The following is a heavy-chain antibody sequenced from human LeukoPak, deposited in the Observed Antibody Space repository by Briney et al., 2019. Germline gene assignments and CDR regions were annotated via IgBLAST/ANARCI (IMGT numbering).Heavy chain of an antibody. J-gene: IGHJ4*02. CDR1: GFTFSNYW. V-gene: IGHV3-7*01. CDR2: IKEDGSGK. Sequence: PGGSLRLSCAASGFTFSNYWMSWVRQAPGKGLEWVADIKEDGSGKYYVDSVEGRFTISRDNAKNSLYLQMNSLRAEDTAVYYCARDLLGRQGYWGQGTLVTVSS. CDR3: ARDLLGRQGY. D-gene: IGHD2-15*01.